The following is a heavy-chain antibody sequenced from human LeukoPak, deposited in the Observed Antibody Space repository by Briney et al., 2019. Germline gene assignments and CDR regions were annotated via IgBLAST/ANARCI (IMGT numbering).Heavy chain of an antibody. D-gene: IGHD6-13*01. CDR3: ARDRGSSWYYFDY. Sequence: GGSLRLSCAASGFTFSDYYMSWIRQAPGKGLEWVSYISSSGSTIYYADSVKGRFTISGDNAKNSLYLQMNSLRAEDTAVYYCARDRGSSWYYFDYWGQGTLVTVSS. CDR1: GFTFSDYY. J-gene: IGHJ4*02. V-gene: IGHV3-11*01. CDR2: ISSSGSTI.